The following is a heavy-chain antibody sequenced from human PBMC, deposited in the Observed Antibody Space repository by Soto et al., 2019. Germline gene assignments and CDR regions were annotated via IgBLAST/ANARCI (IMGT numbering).Heavy chain of an antibody. CDR1: GFTFIAYA. CDR3: AKLPAAQYYFDF. V-gene: IGHV3-23*01. J-gene: IGHJ4*02. Sequence: EVQLLDSGGGLVQPGGSLRLSCAASGFTFIAYAMSWVRQAPGKGLEWVSIISGSGGSTYYPDSVKGRFTISRDNSKNTLYLQMNCLRADDTAVYYCAKLPAAQYYFDFWGQGTLVTVSS. D-gene: IGHD2-2*01. CDR2: ISGSGGST.